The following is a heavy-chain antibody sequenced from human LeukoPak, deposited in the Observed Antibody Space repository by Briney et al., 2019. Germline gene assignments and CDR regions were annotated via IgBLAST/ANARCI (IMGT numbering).Heavy chain of an antibody. V-gene: IGHV3-23*01. CDR2: ISDTGGRT. D-gene: IGHD3-22*01. J-gene: IGHJ4*02. CDR1: GFTSSNYS. CDR3: AKRGVVIRVILVGFHKEAYYFDS. Sequence: GGSLRLSCAASGFTSSNYSMTWVRQAPGKGLEWVAGISDTGGRTNYADSVKGRFTISRDNPKNTLYLQMNSLRAEDTAVYFCAKRGVVIRVILVGFHKEAYYFDSWGQGALVTVSS.